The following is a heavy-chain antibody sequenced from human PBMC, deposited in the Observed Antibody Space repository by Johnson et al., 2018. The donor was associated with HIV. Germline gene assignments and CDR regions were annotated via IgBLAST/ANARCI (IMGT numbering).Heavy chain of an antibody. V-gene: IGHV3-23*04. D-gene: IGHD5-12*01. CDR2: TPGGDGGT. CDR3: AKCRGLGARGAFDI. Sequence: VQLVESGGGLVQPGGSLRVSCAASGFKYAASGLAFSNYAVKWVSHTPGGDGGTSFADSVRGRYIISRDNSKNTLYLQMSSLRAEDTAVYYCAKCRGLGARGAFDIWGQGTMVTVSS. CDR1: GFKYAA. J-gene: IGHJ3*02.